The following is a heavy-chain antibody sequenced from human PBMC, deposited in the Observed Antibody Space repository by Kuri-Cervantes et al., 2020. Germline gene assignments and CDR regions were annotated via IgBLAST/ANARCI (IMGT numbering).Heavy chain of an antibody. V-gene: IGHV1-46*01. CDR1: GYTFTSYY. Sequence: ASVEVSCKASGYTFTSYYMHWVRQAPGQGLEWMGIINPSGGSTSYAQKLQGRVTMTTDTSTSTAYMILRSLRSDDTAVYYCATLFSWGQGTLVTVSS. J-gene: IGHJ5*02. CDR3: ATLFS. CDR2: INPSGGST.